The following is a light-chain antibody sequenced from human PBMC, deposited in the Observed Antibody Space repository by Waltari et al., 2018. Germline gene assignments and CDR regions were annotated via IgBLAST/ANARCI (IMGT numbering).Light chain of an antibody. CDR3: SSYTLTNPVV. Sequence: QSVVTQPASVSGSPGQSISISCTGTSNDIGANDYVSWYQQHPGRAPQLVIYDVSVRPSVVSIRVSVSKSGNTASLTISGLQSEDEALYYCSSYTLTNPVVFGGGTKLTVL. CDR2: DVS. V-gene: IGLV2-14*03. J-gene: IGLJ2*01. CDR1: SNDIGANDY.